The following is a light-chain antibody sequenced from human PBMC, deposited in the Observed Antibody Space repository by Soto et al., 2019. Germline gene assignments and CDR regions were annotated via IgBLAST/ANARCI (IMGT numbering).Light chain of an antibody. CDR3: QQYNNWPRT. CDR1: QDINTY. CDR2: GAS. Sequence: EIVLTQSPATLSLSPGERATLSCRASQDINTYLAWYQQKPGQAPRLLIYGASTRATGIPARFSGSGSGTEFTLTISSLQSEDFAVYYCQQYNNWPRTFGQGTKVEIK. J-gene: IGKJ1*01. V-gene: IGKV3-15*01.